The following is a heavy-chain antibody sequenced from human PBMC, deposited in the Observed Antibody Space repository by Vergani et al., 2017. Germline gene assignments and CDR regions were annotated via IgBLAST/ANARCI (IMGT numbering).Heavy chain of an antibody. D-gene: IGHD6-19*01. CDR1: GYTFTGYY. Sequence: QVQLVQSGAEVKKPGASVKVSCKASGYTFTGYYMHWVRQAPGQGLEWVGRINPNSGGTNYAQKFQDRVTMTRDTSISTVYMELTSLGSDDTAVYYCARGDTSGSPYHWGQGTLVTVSS. CDR2: INPNSGGT. J-gene: IGHJ5*02. CDR3: ARGDTSGSPYH. V-gene: IGHV1-2*06.